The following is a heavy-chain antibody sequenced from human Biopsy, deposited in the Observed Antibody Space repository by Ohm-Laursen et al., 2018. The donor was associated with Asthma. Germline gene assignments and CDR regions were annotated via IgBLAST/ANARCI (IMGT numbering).Heavy chain of an antibody. CDR2: VNTGNGDT. Sequence: SLKFSCKASGYNFISFAIHWVRQAPGQRLEWMVWVNTGNGDTKYSQKIQGRVTITRDTSASTAYMELRSLRSEDTATYYCARTYYDFLTGQVKDVFGVWGQGTMVTVSS. CDR1: GYNFISFA. J-gene: IGHJ3*01. D-gene: IGHD3-9*01. CDR3: ARTYYDFLTGQVKDVFGV. V-gene: IGHV1-3*04.